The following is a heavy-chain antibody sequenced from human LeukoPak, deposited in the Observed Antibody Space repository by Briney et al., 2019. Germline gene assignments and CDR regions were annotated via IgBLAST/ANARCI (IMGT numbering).Heavy chain of an antibody. CDR2: ISYDGSNK. J-gene: IGHJ4*02. V-gene: IGHV3-30*19. D-gene: IGHD6-13*01. CDR3: AREQQLKRSLFDY. CDR1: GFTFSSYG. Sequence: GGSLRLSCAASGFTFSSYGMHWVRQAPGKGLEWVAVISYDGSNKYYADSVKGRFTISRDNSKNTLYLQMNSLRAEDTAVYYCAREQQLKRSLFDYWGQGTLVTVSS.